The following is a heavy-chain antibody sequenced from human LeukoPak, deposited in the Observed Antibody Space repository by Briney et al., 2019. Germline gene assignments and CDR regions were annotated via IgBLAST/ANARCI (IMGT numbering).Heavy chain of an antibody. CDR1: GYTFTGYY. D-gene: IGHD1-26*01. Sequence: ASVTVSCKASGYTFTGYYMHWVRQAPGQGLEWMGWINPNSGGTNYAQKFQGRVTMTRDTSISTAYMELSRLRSDDTAVYYCASIVGANNWFDPWGQGTLVTVSS. V-gene: IGHV1-2*02. J-gene: IGHJ5*02. CDR2: INPNSGGT. CDR3: ASIVGANNWFDP.